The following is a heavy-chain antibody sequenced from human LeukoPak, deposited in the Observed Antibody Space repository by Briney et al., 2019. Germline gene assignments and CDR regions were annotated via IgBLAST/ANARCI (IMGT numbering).Heavy chain of an antibody. CDR3: ARDLNV. Sequence: SGGSLTLSCAASGFTISNTYISWVRQAPGKGPEWVSVTYVGGNTGSADFVKDRFTISTDDSKNTLYLHMNNLKAEDMAVYYCARDLNVWGQGTLVTVS. CDR2: TYVGGNT. J-gene: IGHJ4*02. V-gene: IGHV3-66*01. CDR1: GFTISNTY.